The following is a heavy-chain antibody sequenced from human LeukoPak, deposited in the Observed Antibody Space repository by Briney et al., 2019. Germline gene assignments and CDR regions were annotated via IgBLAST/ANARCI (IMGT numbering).Heavy chain of an antibody. D-gene: IGHD1-26*01. CDR3: AREWVSGSYYLVDY. CDR1: GGSISSDSYY. CDR2: IYTSGST. V-gene: IGHV4-61*02. J-gene: IGHJ4*02. Sequence: PSQTLSLTCTVSGGSISSDSYYWSWIRQPAGKGLEWIGRIYTSGSTNYNPSLKSRVTISVDTSRNQFSLKLSSVTAADTAVYYCAREWVSGSYYLVDYWGQGTLVTVSS.